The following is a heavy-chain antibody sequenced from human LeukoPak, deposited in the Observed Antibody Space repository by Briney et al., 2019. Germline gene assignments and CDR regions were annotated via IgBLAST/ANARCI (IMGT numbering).Heavy chain of an antibody. D-gene: IGHD3-10*01. J-gene: IGHJ4*02. V-gene: IGHV4-39*07. Sequence: SETLSLTCTVSGGSISSSSYYWGWIRQPPGKGLEWIGSIYYSGSTYYNPSLKSRVTISVDTSKNQFSLKLSSVTAADTAVYYCARDRIWFGATAIDYWGQGTLVTVSS. CDR2: IYYSGST. CDR1: GGSISSSSYY. CDR3: ARDRIWFGATAIDY.